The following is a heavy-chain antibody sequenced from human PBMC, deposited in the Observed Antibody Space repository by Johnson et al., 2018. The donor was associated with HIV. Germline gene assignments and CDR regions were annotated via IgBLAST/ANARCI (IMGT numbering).Heavy chain of an antibody. J-gene: IGHJ3*02. CDR1: GFTVSSYY. D-gene: IGHD1-26*01. CDR2: LFSGGST. V-gene: IGHV3-66*01. Sequence: VQLVESGGGLVQPGGSLRLSCAASGFTVSSYYMSWVRQAPGKGLEWVSVLFSGGSTYYADSVKGRFTISRDNSKNTLYLQMNSLRAEDTTVYYCAREGVYSGSYSGAFDIWGQGTMVTVSS. CDR3: AREGVYSGSYSGAFDI.